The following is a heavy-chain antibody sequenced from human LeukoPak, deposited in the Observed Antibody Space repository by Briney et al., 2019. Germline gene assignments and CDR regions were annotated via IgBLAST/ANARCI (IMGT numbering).Heavy chain of an antibody. J-gene: IGHJ4*02. CDR2: ISYDGTNK. Sequence: GGSLLLSCAASGFTFSNYGIHWVRQAPGKGLEGVAIISYDGTNKYYADSVKGRFTISRDNSKNTLYLQMNSLRAEDTAMYYCAKEEGVMAIAGSPSGYWGQGTLVTVSS. D-gene: IGHD2-21*01. V-gene: IGHV3-30*18. CDR3: AKEEGVMAIAGSPSGY. CDR1: GFTFSNYG.